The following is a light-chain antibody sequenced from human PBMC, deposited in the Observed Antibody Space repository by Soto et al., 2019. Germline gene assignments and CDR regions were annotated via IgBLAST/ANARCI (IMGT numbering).Light chain of an antibody. V-gene: IGLV3-21*02. CDR1: NIGSKS. J-gene: IGLJ1*01. CDR3: QVWDSSSDQNV. Sequence: SYELTQPPSVTVAPGQTARITRGGNNIGSKSVHWYQQKPGQAPVLVDYDDSDRPSGIPERFSGSNSGNTATLTISRVEAGDEADYYCQVWDSSSDQNVFGTGTKVTVL. CDR2: DDS.